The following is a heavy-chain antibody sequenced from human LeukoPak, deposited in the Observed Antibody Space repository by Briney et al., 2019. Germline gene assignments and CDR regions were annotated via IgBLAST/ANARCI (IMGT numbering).Heavy chain of an antibody. V-gene: IGHV4-31*03. CDR3: AREEVPAATFDY. J-gene: IGHJ4*02. Sequence: SQTLSLTCTVSGGSISSGGYYWSWIRQHPGKGLEWIGYIYYSGSTYYNPSLKSRVTISVDTSKNQFSLKLSSVTAADTAVYYCAREEVPAATFDYWGQGTLVTVSS. CDR2: IYYSGST. D-gene: IGHD2-2*01. CDR1: GGSISSGGYY.